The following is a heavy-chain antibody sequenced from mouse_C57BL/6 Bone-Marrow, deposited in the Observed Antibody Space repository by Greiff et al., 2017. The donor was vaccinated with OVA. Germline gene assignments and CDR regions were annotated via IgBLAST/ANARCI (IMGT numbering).Heavy chain of an antibody. V-gene: IGHV10-3*01. D-gene: IGHD1-1*01. CDR2: ISSKRSNYAT. CDR1: GFTFNTYA. J-gene: IGHJ2*01. Sequence: VKLMESGGGLVQPKGSLKLSCAASGFTFNTYAMHWVRQAPGKGLEWVARISSKRSNYATYYADSVNDRFTIPRDDSQSMLYLQMNILITEDTAVYYCVRDRAYGSSYFDYWGQGTTLTVSS. CDR3: VRDRAYGSSYFDY.